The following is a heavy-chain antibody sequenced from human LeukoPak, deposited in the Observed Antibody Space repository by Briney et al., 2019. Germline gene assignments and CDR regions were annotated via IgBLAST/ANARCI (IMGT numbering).Heavy chain of an antibody. CDR2: IRYDGSNK. V-gene: IGHV3-30*02. D-gene: IGHD5-12*01. Sequence: GGSLRLSCAASGFTFSSYGMHWVRQAPGKGLEWVAFIRYDGSNKYYADSVKGRFTISRDNSKNTLYLQMNSLRAEDTAVYYCATLIEDIVATINGYWGQGTLVTVSS. CDR3: ATLIEDIVATINGY. CDR1: GFTFSSYG. J-gene: IGHJ4*02.